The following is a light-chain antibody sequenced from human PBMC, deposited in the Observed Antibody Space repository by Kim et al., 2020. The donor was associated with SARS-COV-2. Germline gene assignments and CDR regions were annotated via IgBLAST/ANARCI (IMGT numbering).Light chain of an antibody. CDR2: QDS. J-gene: IGLJ2*01. V-gene: IGLV3-1*01. Sequence: SYELTQPPSVSVSPGQTASITCSGDKLGDKYACWYQQKPGQSPVLVIYQDSKRPSGIPERFSGSNSGNTATLTISGTYAMDEADYYCQAWDSSSVVFGGGTQLTVL. CDR1: KLGDKY. CDR3: QAWDSSSVV.